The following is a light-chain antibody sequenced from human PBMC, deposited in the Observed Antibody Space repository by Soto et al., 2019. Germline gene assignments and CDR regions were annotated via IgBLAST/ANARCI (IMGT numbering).Light chain of an antibody. CDR2: EVS. V-gene: IGLV2-14*01. J-gene: IGLJ1*01. CDR1: SSDVGGYNY. CDR3: SSYTSSSTYV. Sequence: QSVLTQPASVSGSPGQSITISCTGTSSDVGGYNYVSWYQQHPGKAPKLMIYEVSNRPLGVSNRFSGSKSGNTASLTISGLQAEDEADYYCSSYTSSSTYVFGTGTKVTV.